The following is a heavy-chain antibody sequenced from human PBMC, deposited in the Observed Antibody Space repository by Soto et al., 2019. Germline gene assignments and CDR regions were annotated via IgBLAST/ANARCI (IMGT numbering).Heavy chain of an antibody. V-gene: IGHV3-23*01. J-gene: IGHJ6*04. CDR3: AKGHHGRFAYYYYGMDV. D-gene: IGHD1-26*01. CDR2: ISGSGGST. CDR1: GFTFSSYA. Sequence: EVQLLESGGGLVQPGGSLRLSCAASGFTFSSYAMSWVRQAPGKGLEWVSAISGSGGSTYYADSVKGRFTISRDNSKNTLYLQMTSLRAEDTAVYYCAKGHHGRFAYYYYGMDVWGKGTTVTVSS.